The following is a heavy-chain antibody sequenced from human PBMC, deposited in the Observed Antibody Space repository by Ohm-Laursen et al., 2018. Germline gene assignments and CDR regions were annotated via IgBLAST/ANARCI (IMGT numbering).Heavy chain of an antibody. J-gene: IGHJ4*02. V-gene: IGHV3-23*01. CDR1: GFTFSSYW. CDR3: AKTPYISWGHFDY. Sequence: SLRLSCTASGFTFSSYWMHWVRQGPGKGLEWVSAISGSGGSTYYADSVKGRFTISRDNSKNTLYLQMNSLRAEDTALYYCAKTPYISWGHFDYWGQGTLVTVSS. D-gene: IGHD6-6*01. CDR2: ISGSGGST.